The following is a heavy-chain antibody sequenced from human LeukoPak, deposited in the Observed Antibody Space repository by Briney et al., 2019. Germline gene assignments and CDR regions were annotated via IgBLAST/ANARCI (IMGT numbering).Heavy chain of an antibody. CDR3: TTYSSSGLYYYYYYMDV. J-gene: IGHJ6*03. D-gene: IGHD6-6*01. CDR2: IRSKAYGGTT. CDR1: GFTFSSYW. V-gene: IGHV3-49*04. Sequence: GGSLRLSCAASGFTFSSYWMSWVRQAPGKGLEWVGFIRSKAYGGTTEYAASVKGRFTISRDDSKSIAYLQMNSLKTEDTAVYYCTTYSSSGLYYYYYYMDVWGKGTTVTVSS.